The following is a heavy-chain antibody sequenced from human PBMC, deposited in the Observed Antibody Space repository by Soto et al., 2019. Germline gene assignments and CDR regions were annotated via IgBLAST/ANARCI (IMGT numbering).Heavy chain of an antibody. CDR2: ISFGGDNK. CDR3: ARDQQMAYYYGSGPIDYSAKEV. V-gene: IGHV3-30-3*01. Sequence: GGPLILSCASSGVTCRSYGRQWVRQAPGKGLEWVAVISFGGDNKYYADSVKGRFTISRDNLKNMLYLQMNSLTVEDTAVYYCARDQQMAYYYGSGPIDYSAKEVWGPGTTVTVSS. J-gene: IGHJ6*02. D-gene: IGHD3-10*01. CDR1: GVTCRSYG.